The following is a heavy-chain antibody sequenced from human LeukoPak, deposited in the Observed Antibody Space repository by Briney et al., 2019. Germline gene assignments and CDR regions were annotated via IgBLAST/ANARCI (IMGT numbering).Heavy chain of an antibody. Sequence: GASVKASCKASGYTFTGYYMHWVRQAPGQGLEWMGWINPNSGGTNYAQKFQGRVTMTRDTSISTAYMELSRLRSDDTAVYYCARVGLVGATSLTFDYWGQGTLVTVSS. D-gene: IGHD1-26*01. CDR3: ARVGLVGATSLTFDY. CDR2: INPNSGGT. V-gene: IGHV1-2*02. J-gene: IGHJ4*02. CDR1: GYTFTGYY.